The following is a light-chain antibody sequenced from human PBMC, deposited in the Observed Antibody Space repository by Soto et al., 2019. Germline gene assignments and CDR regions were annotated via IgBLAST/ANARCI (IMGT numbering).Light chain of an antibody. CDR1: QGISSW. CDR2: AAS. CDR3: QQANSFPLT. J-gene: IGKJ4*01. V-gene: IGKV1-12*01. Sequence: DIQMTQSPSSVSASVGDRVTITCRASQGISSWLAWYQQKPGKAPKXLIYAASSLQSGVPSRFRVSGSGTDVTINISSLQPEDGETYYGQQANSFPLTFGGGTKVDIK.